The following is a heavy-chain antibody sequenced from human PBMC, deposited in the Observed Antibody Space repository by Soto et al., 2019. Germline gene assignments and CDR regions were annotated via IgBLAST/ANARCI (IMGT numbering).Heavy chain of an antibody. CDR1: GFTFSNYA. D-gene: IGHD6-19*01. Sequence: PGGSLRLSCAASGFTFSNYAMSWVRQAPGKGLEWVSVINSDGTTYYADSVKGRFSISRDNSKSTVCLQMNSLSVEDTAVYYCASRPRGSVAGTLDSWGPGSLVTVSS. J-gene: IGHJ5*01. CDR2: INSDGTT. CDR3: ASRPRGSVAGTLDS. V-gene: IGHV3-23*01.